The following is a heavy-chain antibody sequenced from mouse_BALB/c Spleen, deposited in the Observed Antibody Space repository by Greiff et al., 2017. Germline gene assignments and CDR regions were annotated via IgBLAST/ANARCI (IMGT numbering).Heavy chain of an antibody. D-gene: IGHD1-2*01. CDR3: ARKRVLRLLFAY. V-gene: IGHV1-7*01. J-gene: IGHJ3*01. CDR1: CYTFTSYW. CDR2: INPSTGYT. Sequence: VQGVESGAELAKPGASVKMSCKASCYTFTSYWMHWVKQRPGQGLEWIGYINPSTGYTEYNQKFKDKATLTADKSSSTAYMQLSSLTSEDSAVYYCARKRVLRLLFAYWGQGTLVTVSA.